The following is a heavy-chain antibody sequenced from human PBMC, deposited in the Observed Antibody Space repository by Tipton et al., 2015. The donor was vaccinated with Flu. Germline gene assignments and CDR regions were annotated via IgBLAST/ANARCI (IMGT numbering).Heavy chain of an antibody. CDR2: ISYDGSNK. CDR3: AREGAGKGGSVDY. CDR1: GFTFSNYG. Sequence: SLRLSCAASGFTFSNYGMHWVRQPPGKGLEWVAIISYDGSNKNYADSVKGRFTISRDNSKNTLYLQMNSLRSDDTSVYYCAREGAGKGGSVDYWGQGTLVTVSS. D-gene: IGHD6-19*01. V-gene: IGHV3-30*03. J-gene: IGHJ4*02.